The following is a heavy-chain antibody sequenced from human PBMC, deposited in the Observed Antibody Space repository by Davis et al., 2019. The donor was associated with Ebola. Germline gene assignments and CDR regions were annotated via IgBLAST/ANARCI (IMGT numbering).Heavy chain of an antibody. J-gene: IGHJ6*02. CDR1: GFTFSSYG. CDR2: ISYDGSNK. Sequence: GESLKISCAASGFTFSSYGMHWVRQAPSKGLEWVAVISYDGSNKYYADSVKGRFTISRDNAKNSLYLQMNSLRDEDTAVYYCARNRRRVVQGVIGYYYYYGMDVWGQGTTVTVSS. CDR3: ARNRRRVVQGVIGYYYYYGMDV. D-gene: IGHD3-10*01. V-gene: IGHV3-30*03.